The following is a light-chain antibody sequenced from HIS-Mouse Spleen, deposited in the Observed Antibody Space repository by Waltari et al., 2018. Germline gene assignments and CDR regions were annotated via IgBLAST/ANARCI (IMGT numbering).Light chain of an antibody. Sequence: QSALTQPASVSGSPGQSITISCPGTARDVGVCHYVPWYQQHPGKPPKLMIYDVSNRPSGVSNRFSGSKSGNTASLTISGLQAEDEADYYCSSYTSSSTLVVFGGGTKLTVL. J-gene: IGLJ2*01. CDR1: ARDVGVCHY. V-gene: IGLV2-14*03. CDR2: DVS. CDR3: SSYTSSSTLVV.